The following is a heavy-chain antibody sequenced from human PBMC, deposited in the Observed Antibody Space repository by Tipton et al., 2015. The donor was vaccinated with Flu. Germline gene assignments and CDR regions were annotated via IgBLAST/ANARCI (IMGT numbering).Heavy chain of an antibody. Sequence: TLSLTCAVYGGSFSGYYWSWIRQPPGKGLEWIGEINHSGSTNYNPSLKSRVTISVDTSKNQFSLKLSSVTAADTAVYFCARGPLLDLGGRGTLVTVSS. CDR3: ARGPLLDL. V-gene: IGHV4-34*01. J-gene: IGHJ2*01. D-gene: IGHD5/OR15-5a*01. CDR2: INHSGST. CDR1: GGSFSGYY.